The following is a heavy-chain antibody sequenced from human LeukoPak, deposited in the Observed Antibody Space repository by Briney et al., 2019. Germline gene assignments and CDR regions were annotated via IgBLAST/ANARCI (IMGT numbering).Heavy chain of an antibody. V-gene: IGHV1-18*01. CDR3: ARGLPYDSSGYEFDY. D-gene: IGHD3-22*01. CDR2: ISAYNGNT. Sequence: ASVKVSCKASGYTFTSYGISWVRQAPGQGLEWMGWISAYNGNTNYAQKLQGRVTMTTDTSTSTAYMELRSLRSDDTAVYYCARGLPYDSSGYEFDYWGQGTLVTVSS. CDR1: GYTFTSYG. J-gene: IGHJ4*02.